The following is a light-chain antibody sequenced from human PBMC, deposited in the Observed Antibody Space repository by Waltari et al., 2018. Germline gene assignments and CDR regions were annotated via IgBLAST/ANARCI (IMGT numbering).Light chain of an antibody. CDR2: KLN. V-gene: IGLV8-61*01. CDR3: ALYMGSGMWV. Sequence: WDHQAPGQPQRTVGYKLNSGWSGVPDRFSGSMRGDKAALTITGAQADDECDYYCALYMGSGMWVFGGGTKLTVL. J-gene: IGLJ3*02.